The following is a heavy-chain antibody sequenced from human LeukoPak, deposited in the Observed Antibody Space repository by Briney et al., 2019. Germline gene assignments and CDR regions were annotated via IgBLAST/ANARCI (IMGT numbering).Heavy chain of an antibody. CDR3: ARDYGRLAARPRSVLPNY. CDR2: ISAYNGNT. Sequence: ASVKVSCKASGYTFTSYGISWVRQAPGQGLEWMGWISAYNGNTNYAQKLQGRVTMTTDTSTSTAYMELRSLRSDDTAVYYCARDYGRLAARPRSVLPNYWGQGTLVTVSS. CDR1: GYTFTSYG. V-gene: IGHV1-18*01. D-gene: IGHD6-6*01. J-gene: IGHJ4*02.